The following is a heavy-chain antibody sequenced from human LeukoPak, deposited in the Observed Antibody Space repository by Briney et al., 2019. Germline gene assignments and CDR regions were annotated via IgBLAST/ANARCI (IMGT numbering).Heavy chain of an antibody. J-gene: IGHJ5*02. CDR3: ATSPPLPVAATGMPVPWFDP. CDR1: GYTLTELS. CDR2: VDLEDGET. V-gene: IGHV1-24*01. D-gene: IGHD2-15*01. Sequence: GASVTVSFKVSGYTLTELSMHWVRQAPGKGLEWMGGVDLEDGETIYAQKFQGRVTMTEDTSTDTAYMALSSLRSEDTAVYYCATSPPLPVAATGMPVPWFDPWGQGTLVTVSS.